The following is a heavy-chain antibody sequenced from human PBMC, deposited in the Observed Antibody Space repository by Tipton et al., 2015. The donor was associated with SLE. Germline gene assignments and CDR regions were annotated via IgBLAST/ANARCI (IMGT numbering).Heavy chain of an antibody. D-gene: IGHD3-22*01. Sequence: LRLSCAVYGGSFSGDSWSCIRQSPDRGLEWIGDIGYNGITNYNPSLKGRAFLSIDTSNNQFSLNIDSVTAADTAVYYCTRQYSSSYHSDSWGQGTLVSVSS. CDR3: TRQYSSSYHSDS. CDR2: IGYNGIT. J-gene: IGHJ4*02. V-gene: IGHV4-34*01. CDR1: GGSFSGDS.